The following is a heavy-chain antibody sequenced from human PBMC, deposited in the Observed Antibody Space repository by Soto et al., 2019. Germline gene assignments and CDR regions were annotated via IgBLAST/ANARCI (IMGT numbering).Heavy chain of an antibody. J-gene: IGHJ4*02. V-gene: IGHV1-69*13. CDR2: IIPIFGTA. D-gene: IGHD5-12*01. Sequence: SVKVSCKASGGTFSSYAISWVRQAPGQGLEWMGGIIPIFGTANYAQKFQGRVTITADESTSTAYMELSSLRSEDTAVYYCAAPPPRSGYYFDYWGQGTLVTVSS. CDR1: GGTFSSYA. CDR3: AAPPPRSGYYFDY.